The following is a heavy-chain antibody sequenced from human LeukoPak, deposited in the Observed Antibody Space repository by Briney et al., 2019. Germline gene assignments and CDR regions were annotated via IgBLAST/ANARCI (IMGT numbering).Heavy chain of an antibody. V-gene: IGHV3-23*01. J-gene: IGHJ4*02. CDR3: AKDRVGLWFGELFFDY. CDR1: GFTFSNYA. CDR2: ISGSGGST. D-gene: IGHD3-10*01. Sequence: SGGSLRLSCAASGFTFSNYAMSWVRQAPGKGLEWVSAISGSGGSTYYADSVKGRFTISRDNSKNTLYLQMNSLRAEDTAVYYCAKDRVGLWFGELFFDYWGQGTLVTVSS.